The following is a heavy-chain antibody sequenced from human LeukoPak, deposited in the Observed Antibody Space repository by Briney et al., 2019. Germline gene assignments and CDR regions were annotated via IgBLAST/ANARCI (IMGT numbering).Heavy chain of an antibody. V-gene: IGHV3-53*01. CDR3: ARYHSGWYYSDY. CDR2: IYSGGTT. D-gene: IGHD6-19*01. Sequence: GGSLRLSCAASGFIVSSNYMSWVRQAPGKGLEWVSVIYSGGTTYYADSVKGRLTISRDNSKNTLYLQMNSLRAEDTAVYYCARYHSGWYYSDYWGQGTLVTLSS. J-gene: IGHJ4*02. CDR1: GFIVSSNY.